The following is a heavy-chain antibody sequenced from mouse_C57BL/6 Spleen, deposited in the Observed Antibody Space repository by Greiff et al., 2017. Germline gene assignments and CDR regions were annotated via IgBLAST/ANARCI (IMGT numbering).Heavy chain of an antibody. CDR2: INPSDSET. CDR1: GYTFTSYW. J-gene: IGHJ2*01. V-gene: IGHV1-61*01. CDR3: ASGRAETDY. Sequence: QVQLQQPGAELVRPGSSVKLSCKASGYTFTSYWMGWVKQRPGQGLEWIGNINPSDSETHYNQKFKDKATLTVDKSSSSAYMQLSSLTSEDSAVYDSASGRAETDYWGQGTTLTVSS.